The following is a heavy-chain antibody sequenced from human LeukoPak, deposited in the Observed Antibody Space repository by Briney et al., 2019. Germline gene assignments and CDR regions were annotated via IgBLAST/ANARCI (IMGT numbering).Heavy chain of an antibody. CDR1: GFTFSSYW. CDR3: ARHLSGVSGYTYGRGIDY. J-gene: IGHJ4*02. V-gene: IGHV3-7*01. CDR2: IKKDGSEK. D-gene: IGHD5-18*01. Sequence: GGSLRLSCAASGFTFSSYWMSWVRQAPGEGLEWVANIKKDGSEKYYVDSVNGRFTISRDTAKTSLYLQMNSLRVEDTAVDYCARHLSGVSGYTYGRGIDYWGQGTLVTVSS.